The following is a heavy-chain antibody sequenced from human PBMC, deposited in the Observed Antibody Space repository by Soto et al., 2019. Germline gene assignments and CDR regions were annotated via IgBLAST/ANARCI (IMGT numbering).Heavy chain of an antibody. Sequence: QVQLVQSGAEEKKPGASVKVSCKASGYTFTSYAMHWVRQAPGQRLEWMGWINAGNGNTKYSQKFQGRVTITRDTSESTAYRELSSLRSEDTAVYYCARAPGGPGIAEYWGQGTLVTVSS. D-gene: IGHD6-13*01. CDR2: INAGNGNT. J-gene: IGHJ4*02. CDR3: ARAPGGPGIAEY. CDR1: GYTFTSYA. V-gene: IGHV1-3*05.